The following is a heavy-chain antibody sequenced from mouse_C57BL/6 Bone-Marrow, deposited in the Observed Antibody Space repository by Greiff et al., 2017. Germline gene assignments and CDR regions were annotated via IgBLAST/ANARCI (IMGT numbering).Heavy chain of an antibody. CDR3: AREGGWGEGGY. CDR1: GYTFTGYW. Sequence: VQLQQSGAELMKPGASVKLSCKATGYTFTGYWIEWVKQRPGHGLEWIGEILPGSGSTNYNEKFKGKATFTADTSSNPAYMQRSSLTTEDSAIDCCAREGGWGEGGYWGQGTTLTVSS. J-gene: IGHJ2*01. V-gene: IGHV1-9*01. CDR2: ILPGSGST. D-gene: IGHD1-1*02.